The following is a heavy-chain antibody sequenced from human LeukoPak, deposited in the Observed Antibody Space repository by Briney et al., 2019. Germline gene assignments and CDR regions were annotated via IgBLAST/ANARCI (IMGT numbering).Heavy chain of an antibody. CDR2: IKQDGSGK. CDR3: ARDLYRSSTSCLYYYYYGMDV. D-gene: IGHD2-2*01. Sequence: GGSLRLSCAASGFTFSSYWMSWVRQAPGKGLEWVANIKQDGSGKYYVDSVKGRFTISRDNAKNSLYLQMNSLRAEDTAVYYCARDLYRSSTSCLYYYYYGMDVWGQGTTVTVSS. CDR1: GFTFSSYW. J-gene: IGHJ6*02. V-gene: IGHV3-7*03.